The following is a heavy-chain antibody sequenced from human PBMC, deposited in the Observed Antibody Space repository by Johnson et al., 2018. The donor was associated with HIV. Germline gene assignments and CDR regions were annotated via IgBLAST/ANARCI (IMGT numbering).Heavy chain of an antibody. CDR1: GFTFSSYA. CDR3: ARDIGYCTGGIFYTSAFDI. Sequence: QLVESGGGLVQPGGSLRLSCAASGFTFSSYAMSWVRQAPGKGLEWVSAISGSGGSTYYADSVKGRFTISRDNSKNTLYLKMNSLRAEDTALYYCARDIGYCTGGIFYTSAFDIWGQGTIVTVSS. J-gene: IGHJ3*02. CDR2: ISGSGGST. D-gene: IGHD2-8*02. V-gene: IGHV3-23*04.